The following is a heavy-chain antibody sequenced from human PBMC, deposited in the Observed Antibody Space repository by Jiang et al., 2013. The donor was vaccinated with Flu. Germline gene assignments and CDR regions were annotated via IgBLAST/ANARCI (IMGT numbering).Heavy chain of an antibody. V-gene: IGHV4-31*03. J-gene: IGHJ4*02. CDR1: GGSISSGGYY. CDR3: ARGPHKRTLRNYYDTKGHGLYYFDY. D-gene: IGHD3-22*01. Sequence: SLTCTVSGGSISSGGYYWSWIRQHPGKGLEWIGYIYYSGSTYYNPSLKSRVTISVDTSKNQFSLKLSSVTAADTAVYYCARGPHKRTLRNYYDTKGHGLYYFDYWGQGTLVTVSS. CDR2: IYYSGST.